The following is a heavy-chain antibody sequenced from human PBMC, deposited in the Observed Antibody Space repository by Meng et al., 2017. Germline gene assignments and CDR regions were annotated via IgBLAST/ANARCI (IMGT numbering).Heavy chain of an antibody. CDR2: IKCDGSEK. CDR3: ARRKRDGQQLVLGDYYYGMDV. Sequence: GESLKISCAASGFTFSSSWMHWVCQAPEKGLEWVADIKCDGSEKYYVDSLKGRLTISRDNAKNSFYLQVNSLRAEDMTLYYCARRKRDGQQLVLGDYYYGMDVWGQGTTVTVSS. D-gene: IGHD6-13*01. J-gene: IGHJ6*02. CDR1: GFTFSSSW. V-gene: IGHV3-52*01.